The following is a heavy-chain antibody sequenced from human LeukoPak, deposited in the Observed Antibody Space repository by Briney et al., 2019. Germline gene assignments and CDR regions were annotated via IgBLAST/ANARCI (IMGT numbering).Heavy chain of an antibody. Sequence: ASVKVSCKASGYTFTSYYMHWVRQAPGQGLEWMGWINPNSGGTNYAQKFQGRVTMTRDTSISTAYMELSRLRSDDTAVYYCARSPIVPAAIVPPNWFDPWGQGTLVTVSS. CDR2: INPNSGGT. J-gene: IGHJ5*02. D-gene: IGHD2-2*01. CDR3: ARSPIVPAAIVPPNWFDP. CDR1: GYTFTSYY. V-gene: IGHV1-2*02.